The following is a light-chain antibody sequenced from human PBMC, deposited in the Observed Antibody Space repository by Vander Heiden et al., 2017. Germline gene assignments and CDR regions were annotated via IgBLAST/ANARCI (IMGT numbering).Light chain of an antibody. CDR1: SGSVSASNY. CDR3: VLYMGSGISV. J-gene: IGLJ2*01. CDR2: STD. Sequence: QTVVTQEPSSSVSPGGTVTLTCGWTSGSVSASNYPSWYQQTPGQAPRTLIYSTDTRSSGVPDRFSGSRLGNKAALTITGAQADDESVYYCVLYMGSGISVFGGGTVLTVL. V-gene: IGLV8-61*01.